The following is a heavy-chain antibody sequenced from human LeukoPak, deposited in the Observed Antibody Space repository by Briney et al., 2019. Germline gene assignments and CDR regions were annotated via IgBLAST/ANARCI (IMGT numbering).Heavy chain of an antibody. J-gene: IGHJ4*02. V-gene: IGHV3-23*01. D-gene: IGHD3-22*01. CDR2: ISGSGGST. Sequence: GGSLRLSCAASGFTFSSYSMNWVRQAPGKGLEWVSAISGSGGSTYYADSVKGRFTISRDNSKNTLYLQMNSLRAEDTAVYYCAKNYDSSGSLGYWGQGTLVTVSS. CDR1: GFTFSSYS. CDR3: AKNYDSSGSLGY.